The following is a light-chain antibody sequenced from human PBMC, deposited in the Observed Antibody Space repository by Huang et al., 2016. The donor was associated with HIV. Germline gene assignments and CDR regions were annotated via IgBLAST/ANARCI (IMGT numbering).Light chain of an antibody. J-gene: IGKJ1*01. CDR2: GAT. CDR3: QRYNSVPRM. Sequence: DMQMTQSPSSLSASVGARVTLSCRATQAIDNYLAWYQQKPGRVPNLLIYGATTLHSGVPSRFSGSGSGTNFTLTIASLQPEDVATYYCQRYNSVPRMFGQGTKVEIK. CDR1: QAIDNY. V-gene: IGKV1-27*01.